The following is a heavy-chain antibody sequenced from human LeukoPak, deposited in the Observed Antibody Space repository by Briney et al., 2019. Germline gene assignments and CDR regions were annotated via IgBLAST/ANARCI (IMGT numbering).Heavy chain of an antibody. J-gene: IGHJ3*02. D-gene: IGHD2-21*01. CDR2: IIPIFGTA. CDR1: GGTFSSYA. CDR3: AREAPLLSDAFDI. Sequence: SVKVSCKASGGTFSSYAISWVRQAPGQGLEWMGGIIPIFGTANYAQKFQGRVTITADESTITAYMELSSLRSEDTAVYYCAREAPLLSDAFDIWGQGTMVTVSS. V-gene: IGHV1-69*01.